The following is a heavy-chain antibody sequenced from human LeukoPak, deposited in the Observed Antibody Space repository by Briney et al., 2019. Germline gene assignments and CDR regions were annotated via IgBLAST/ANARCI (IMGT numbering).Heavy chain of an antibody. Sequence: ASVKVSCKASGYTFTSYDINWVRQATGQGLEWMGWMNPNSGNTGYAQKFQGRVTITRNTSISTAYMELSSLRSEDTAVYYCARGRSFALRFLEWLSPSWFDPWGQGTLVTVSS. CDR3: ARGRSFALRFLEWLSPSWFDP. V-gene: IGHV1-8*03. J-gene: IGHJ5*02. CDR2: MNPNSGNT. CDR1: GYTFTSYD. D-gene: IGHD3-3*01.